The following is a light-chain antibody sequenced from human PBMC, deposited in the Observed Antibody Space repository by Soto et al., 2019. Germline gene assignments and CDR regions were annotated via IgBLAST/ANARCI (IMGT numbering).Light chain of an antibody. Sequence: QSVLTQPPSVSGAPGQRVTISCTGSSSNIGAGYDVHWYQQLPGTAPKLLIYGNSNRPSGVPDRFSGSKSGTSASLASTGLQAEDEADYYCQSYDSSLSAWDVFGTGTKLTVL. CDR2: GNS. J-gene: IGLJ1*01. V-gene: IGLV1-40*01. CDR1: SSNIGAGYD. CDR3: QSYDSSLSAWDV.